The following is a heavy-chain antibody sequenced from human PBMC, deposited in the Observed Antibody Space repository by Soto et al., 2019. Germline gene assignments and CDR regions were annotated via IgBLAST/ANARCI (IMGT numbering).Heavy chain of an antibody. CDR3: ASSRVAGTIDY. J-gene: IGHJ4*02. D-gene: IGHD6-19*01. V-gene: IGHV1-69*13. Sequence: SVKVSFKASGGTFSSYSISWVRQAPGQGLEWMGGIIPIFGTANYAQKFQGRVTITADESTSTAYMELSSLRSEDTAVYYCASSRVAGTIDYWGQGTLVTVS. CDR1: GGTFSSYS. CDR2: IIPIFGTA.